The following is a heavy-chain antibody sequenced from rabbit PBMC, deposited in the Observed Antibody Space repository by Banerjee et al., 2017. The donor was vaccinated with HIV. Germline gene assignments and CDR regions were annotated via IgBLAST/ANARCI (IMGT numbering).Heavy chain of an antibody. Sequence: QSLEESGGDLVKPEGRQTLTCTASGVAFSNNYVMCWVRQAPGKGLEWIGCIYTGSSASIYYASWAKGRFTISKTSSTTVTLQMTSLTAADTATYFCARYDGYYRYFELWGPGTLVTDS. D-gene: IGHD1-1*01. V-gene: IGHV1S40*01. CDR2: IYTGSSASI. J-gene: IGHJ4*01. CDR3: ARYDGYYRYFEL. CDR1: GVAFSNNYV.